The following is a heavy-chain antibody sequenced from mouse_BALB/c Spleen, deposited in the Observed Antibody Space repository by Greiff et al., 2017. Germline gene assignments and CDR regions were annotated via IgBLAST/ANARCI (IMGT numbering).Heavy chain of an antibody. CDR3: TREDYTDYAMDY. V-gene: IGHV5-6-4*01. CDR2: ISSGGSYT. Sequence: EVKLMESGGGLVKPGGSLKLSCAASGFTFSSYTMSWVRQTPEKRLEWVATISSGGSYTYYPDSVKGRFTISRDNAKNTLYLQMSSLKSEDTAMYYCTREDYTDYAMDYWGQGTSVTVSS. CDR1: GFTFSSYT. J-gene: IGHJ4*01. D-gene: IGHD2-12*01.